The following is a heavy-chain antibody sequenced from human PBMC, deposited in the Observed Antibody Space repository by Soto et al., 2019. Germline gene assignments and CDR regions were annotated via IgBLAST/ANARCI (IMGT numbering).Heavy chain of an antibody. V-gene: IGHV3-30*18. J-gene: IGHJ6*02. CDR1: GFTFSDYG. CDR2: ISHDGSNK. D-gene: IGHD4-17*01. Sequence: VNLVESGGGVVQPGRSLRLSCAASGFTFSDYGMHWVRQAPGKGLEWVAAISHDGSNKFYGDSVKGRFTISRDNSKNTLLLQTDSLRDEDTAVYFCAKEARSRAVTATRVYGMDVWGQGTTVAVSS. CDR3: AKEARSRAVTATRVYGMDV.